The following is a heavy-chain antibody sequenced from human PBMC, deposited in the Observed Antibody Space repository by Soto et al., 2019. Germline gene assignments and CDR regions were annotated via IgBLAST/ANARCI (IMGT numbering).Heavy chain of an antibody. J-gene: IGHJ6*02. D-gene: IGHD2-2*02. V-gene: IGHV6-1*01. CDR1: GDSVSSNSAA. CDR3: ARGYCSSTSCYSYYYYCMDV. Sequence: SQTLSLTCAISGDSVSSNSAAWNWIRQSPSRGLEWLGRTYYRSKWYNDYAVSVKSRITINPDTSKNQFSLQLNSVTPEDTAVYYCARGYCSSTSCYSYYYYCMDVWCQGTSLTVS. CDR2: TYYRSKWYN.